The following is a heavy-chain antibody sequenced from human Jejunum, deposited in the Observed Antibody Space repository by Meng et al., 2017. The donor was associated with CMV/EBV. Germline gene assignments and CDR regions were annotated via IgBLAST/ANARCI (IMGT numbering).Heavy chain of an antibody. Sequence: SGFPFSSDSMNWVRQAPGKGLEWVSSISSSSSYIYYADSVKGRFTISRDNAKNSLYLQMNSLRAEDTAVYYCARDKRRYYYGMDVWGQGTTVTVSS. V-gene: IGHV3-21*01. CDR3: ARDKRRYYYGMDV. CDR1: GFPFSSDS. J-gene: IGHJ6*02. CDR2: ISSSSSYI. D-gene: IGHD1-1*01.